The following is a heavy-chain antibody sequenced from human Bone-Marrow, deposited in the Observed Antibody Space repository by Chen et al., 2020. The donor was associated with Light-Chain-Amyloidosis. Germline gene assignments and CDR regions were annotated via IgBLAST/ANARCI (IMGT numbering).Heavy chain of an antibody. D-gene: IGHD3-10*01. CDR3: ARDRVGRFDY. Sequence: EVQLVESGGGLVKPGGSLRLSCAASGFTFSSYSMNWVRQTPGKGLEWVSSISSSSSYIYYADSVKGRFTISRDNAKNSLYLQMNSLRAEDTAVYYCARDRVGRFDYWGQGTLVTVSS. CDR1: GFTFSSYS. J-gene: IGHJ4*02. V-gene: IGHV3-21*01. CDR2: ISSSSSYI.